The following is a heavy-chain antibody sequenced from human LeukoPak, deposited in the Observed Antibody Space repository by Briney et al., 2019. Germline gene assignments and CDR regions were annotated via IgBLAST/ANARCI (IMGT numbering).Heavy chain of an antibody. V-gene: IGHV3-23*01. Sequence: QPGGSLRLSCAVSGFTFSNYAMTGVRQAPGKGLEWVSEITGSGNSTYYADSVKGRFTISRDNSKNTLYLQMNSLRADDTAVYYCARELFDFDYWGQGTLVTVSS. J-gene: IGHJ4*02. D-gene: IGHD3-10*01. CDR3: ARELFDFDY. CDR1: GFTFSNYA. CDR2: ITGSGNST.